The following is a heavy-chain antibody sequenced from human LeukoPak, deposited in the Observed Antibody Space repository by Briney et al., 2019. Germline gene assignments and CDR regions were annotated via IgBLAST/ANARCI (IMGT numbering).Heavy chain of an antibody. CDR3: ARDSHFESSGYYDY. J-gene: IGHJ4*02. V-gene: IGHV3-53*01. CDR2: IYSGGST. Sequence: GGSLRLSCAASGFTVSSNYMSWVRQAPGKGLEWVSVIYSGGSTYYADSVKGRFTISRDNSKNTLYLQMNSLRAEDTAVYYCARDSHFESSGYYDYWGQGTLVTVSS. D-gene: IGHD3-22*01. CDR1: GFTVSSNY.